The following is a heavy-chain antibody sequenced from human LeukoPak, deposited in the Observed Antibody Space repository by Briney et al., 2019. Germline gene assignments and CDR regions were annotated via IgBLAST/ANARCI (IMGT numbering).Heavy chain of an antibody. Sequence: GGSLRLSCAGSGFTFSRNSMNWVRQAPGKGLEWVSSISSSSDYIYYADSVKGRFTISRDNAKNSLYLQMNSLRAEDTAVYYCARDPTGIAAVMDVWGKGTTVTVSS. CDR2: ISSSSDYI. CDR3: ARDPTGIAAVMDV. D-gene: IGHD6-13*01. V-gene: IGHV3-21*01. CDR1: GFTFSRNS. J-gene: IGHJ6*04.